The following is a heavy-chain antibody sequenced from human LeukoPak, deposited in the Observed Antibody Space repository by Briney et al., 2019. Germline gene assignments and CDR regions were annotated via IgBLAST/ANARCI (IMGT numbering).Heavy chain of an antibody. V-gene: IGHV3-23*01. J-gene: IGHJ5*02. CDR1: GFTFSSYG. Sequence: GGTLRLSCAASGFTFSSYGMSWVRQAPGKGLEWVSAISGSGGSTYYADSVKGRFTVSRDNSKNTLYLQMNSLRAEDTAVYYCAKARYGSGSYLNWFDPWGQGTLVTVSS. D-gene: IGHD3-10*01. CDR2: ISGSGGST. CDR3: AKARYGSGSYLNWFDP.